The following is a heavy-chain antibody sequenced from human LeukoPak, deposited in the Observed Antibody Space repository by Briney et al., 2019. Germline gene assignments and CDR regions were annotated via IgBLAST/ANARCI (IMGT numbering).Heavy chain of an antibody. CDR1: GFTFSSYS. D-gene: IGHD3-9*01. CDR3: ARIDSTYYGILTGSYYFDY. CDR2: ISSSSSYI. V-gene: IGHV3-21*01. J-gene: IGHJ4*02. Sequence: PGGSLRLSCAASGFTFSSYSMNWVRQAPGKGLEWVSSISSSSSYISYADSVKGRFTISRDDSKNTLHLQMDSLRAEDTAVYYCARIDSTYYGILTGSYYFDYWGQGTLVTVSS.